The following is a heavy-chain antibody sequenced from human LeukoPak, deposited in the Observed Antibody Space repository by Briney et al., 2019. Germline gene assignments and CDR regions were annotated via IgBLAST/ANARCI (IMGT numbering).Heavy chain of an antibody. Sequence: SETLSLTCTVSGGSISSYYWSWIRQPPGKALEWIGYIYYRGTTTYNPSLKSRVTISVDTSKNQFSLKLSSVTAADTAVYYCARGGEEMATILLDYWGQGTLVTVSS. CDR1: GGSISSYY. D-gene: IGHD5-24*01. CDR3: ARGGEEMATILLDY. J-gene: IGHJ4*02. CDR2: IYYRGTT. V-gene: IGHV4-59*12.